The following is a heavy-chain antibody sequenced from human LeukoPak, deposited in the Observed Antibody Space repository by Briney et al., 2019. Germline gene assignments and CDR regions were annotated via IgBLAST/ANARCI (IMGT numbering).Heavy chain of an antibody. D-gene: IGHD4-17*01. CDR1: GGSISSFY. Sequence: PSETLSLTCTVSGGSISSFYWSWIRQPPGKGLEWIGYMYNRGNTNYNTSLKSRVTTSEDTSQNQLSLQLRSVTAADTAVYYCAATIKRDYRDTNLDYWGQGTLVT. CDR2: MYNRGNT. CDR3: AATIKRDYRDTNLDY. J-gene: IGHJ4*02. V-gene: IGHV4-59*01.